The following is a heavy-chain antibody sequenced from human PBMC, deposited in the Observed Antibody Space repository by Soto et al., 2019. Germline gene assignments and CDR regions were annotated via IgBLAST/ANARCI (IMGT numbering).Heavy chain of an antibody. V-gene: IGHV4-34*01. D-gene: IGHD3-10*01. CDR2: INHSGST. CDR3: ARAQSTRGVIFAPHYFDY. Sequence: PSETLSLTCAVFGGSFSGYYWSWIRQPPGKGLEWIGEINHSGSTNYNPSLKSRDTISVDTSKNQFSLKLSSVTAADTAVFYFARAQSTRGVIFAPHYFDYWGQGTLVTVSS. J-gene: IGHJ4*02. CDR1: GGSFSGYY.